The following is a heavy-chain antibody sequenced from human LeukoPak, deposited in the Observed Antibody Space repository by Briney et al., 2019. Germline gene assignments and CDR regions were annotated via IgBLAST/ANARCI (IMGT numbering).Heavy chain of an antibody. Sequence: PGGSLRLSCAASGFTFSSYSMNWVRQAPGKGLEWASTISHSGATYYADSVEGRFTISRDNSRNTVFLQMNSLSAEDTALYFCARRSHAAPAGYSPFFDYWGQGTLVTVSS. J-gene: IGHJ4*02. D-gene: IGHD6-25*01. V-gene: IGHV3-23*01. CDR1: GFTFSSYS. CDR2: ISHSGAT. CDR3: ARRSHAAPAGYSPFFDY.